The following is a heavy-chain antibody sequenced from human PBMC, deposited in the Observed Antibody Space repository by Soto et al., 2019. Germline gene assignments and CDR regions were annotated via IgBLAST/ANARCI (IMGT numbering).Heavy chain of an antibody. CDR1: GFSLSTNGVG. V-gene: IGHV2-5*02. CDR2: IYWDNDE. J-gene: IGHJ4*02. CDR3: AHRRVGYGDPDYYFEY. Sequence: QITLKESGPPLVNPTQTLTLTCTFSGFSLSTNGVGVGWIRQPPGKALEWLALIYWDNDERYSPSLKSRLIITKDTSKNQVVLTMTNMDPVDTATYYCAHRRVGYGDPDYYFEYWGQGILVTVSS. D-gene: IGHD4-17*01.